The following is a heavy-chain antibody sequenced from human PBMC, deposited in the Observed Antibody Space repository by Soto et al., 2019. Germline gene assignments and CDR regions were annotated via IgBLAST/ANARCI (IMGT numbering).Heavy chain of an antibody. CDR2: IYYSGST. CDR1: GGSVSSGSYY. Sequence: SETLSLTCTVSGGSVSSGSYYWSWIRQPPGKGLEWIGYIYYSGSTNYDPSLKSRVTISVDTSKNQFSLKLSSVTAADTAVYYCARDPKVGSRAFDSWGQGKMVTVSS. D-gene: IGHD1-26*01. J-gene: IGHJ3*02. CDR3: ARDPKVGSRAFDS. V-gene: IGHV4-61*01.